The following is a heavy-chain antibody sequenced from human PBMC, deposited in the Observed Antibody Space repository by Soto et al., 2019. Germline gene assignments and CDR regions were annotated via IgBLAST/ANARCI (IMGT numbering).Heavy chain of an antibody. D-gene: IGHD3-22*01. J-gene: IGHJ6*02. CDR1: GYSFTSYW. Sequence: GESLKISCKVSGYSFTSYWIGWVRQMPGKGLEWMGIIYPGDSDTRYSPSFQGQVTISADKSISTAYLQWSSLKASDTAMYYCARQYYYDSSGTPYYYYGMDVWGQGTTVTVSS. V-gene: IGHV5-51*01. CDR3: ARQYYYDSSGTPYYYYGMDV. CDR2: IYPGDSDT.